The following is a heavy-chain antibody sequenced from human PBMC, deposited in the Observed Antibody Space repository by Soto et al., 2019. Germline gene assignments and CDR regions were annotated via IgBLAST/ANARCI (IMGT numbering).Heavy chain of an antibody. CDR3: VRDGTKTLRDWFDP. CDR1: GGSISSYY. V-gene: IGHV4-59*12. CDR2: IYYSGST. Sequence: PSETLSLTCTVSGGSISSYYWSWIRQPPGKGLEWIGYIYYSGSTNYNPSLKSRVTISVDTSKKQFSLKLRSVTAADTAVYYCVRDGTKTLRDWFDPWGQGISVTVTS. D-gene: IGHD1-1*01. J-gene: IGHJ5*02.